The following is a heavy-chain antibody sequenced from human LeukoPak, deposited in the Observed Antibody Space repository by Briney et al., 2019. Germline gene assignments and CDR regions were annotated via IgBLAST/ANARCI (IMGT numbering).Heavy chain of an antibody. CDR2: IYSGGST. J-gene: IGHJ4*02. CDR1: GFTVSSNY. V-gene: IGHV3-53*01. D-gene: IGHD5-18*01. Sequence: GGSLRFSCAASGFTVSSNYMSWVRQAPGKGLEWVSVIYSGGSTYYADSVKGRFTISRDNSKNTLYLQMNSLRAEDTAVYYCARGMYVDTAMVSDYWGQGTLVTVSS. CDR3: ARGMYVDTAMVSDY.